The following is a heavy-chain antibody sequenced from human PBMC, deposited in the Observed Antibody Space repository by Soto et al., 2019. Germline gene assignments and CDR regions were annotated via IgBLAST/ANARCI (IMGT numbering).Heavy chain of an antibody. CDR3: ARGGRRSPVMDV. CDR1: GGSSISGGYY. J-gene: IGHJ6*02. V-gene: IGHV4-31*03. Sequence: SETLSLTCTVSGGSSISGGYYWSWNRQNPGKGLEWIGYIYYSGSTYYNPSLKSRVTISVDTSKNQFSLKLSSVTAADTAVHYCARGGRRSPVMDVWGQGTTVTVSS. CDR2: IYYSGST.